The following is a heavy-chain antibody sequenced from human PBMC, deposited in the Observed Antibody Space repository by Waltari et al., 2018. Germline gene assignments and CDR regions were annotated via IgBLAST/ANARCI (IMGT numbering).Heavy chain of an antibody. CDR2: INHSGST. Sequence: QVQLQQWGAGLLKPSETLSLTCAVYGGSFSGYYWSWIRQPTGTGLEWIGEINHSGSTNYNPSLKSRVTISVDTSKNQFSLKLSSVTAADTAVYYCAGSTDIDIVVVPAAIRILDYWGQGTLVTVSS. CDR1: GGSFSGYY. V-gene: IGHV4-34*01. J-gene: IGHJ4*02. CDR3: AGSTDIDIVVVPAAIRILDY. D-gene: IGHD2-2*02.